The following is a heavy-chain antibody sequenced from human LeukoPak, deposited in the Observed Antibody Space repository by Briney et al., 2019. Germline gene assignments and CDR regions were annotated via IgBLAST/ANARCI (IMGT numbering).Heavy chain of an antibody. CDR3: ARPYCSSTSCYAGFDY. V-gene: IGHV4-34*01. CDR1: GGSFSGYY. CDR2: INHSGGT. Sequence: PSETLSLTCAVYGGSFSGYYWSWIRQPPGKGLEWIGEINHSGGTNYNPSLKSRVTISVDTSKNQFSLKLSSVTAADTAVYYCARPYCSSTSCYAGFDYWGQGTLVTVSS. J-gene: IGHJ4*02. D-gene: IGHD2-2*01.